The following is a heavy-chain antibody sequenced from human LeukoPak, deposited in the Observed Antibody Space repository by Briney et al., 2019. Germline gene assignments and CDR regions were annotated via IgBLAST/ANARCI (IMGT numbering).Heavy chain of an antibody. J-gene: IGHJ6*03. V-gene: IGHV3-21*01. D-gene: IGHD3-10*01. Sequence: GGSLRLSCAASGFTFSRYSMNWVRQAPGKGLEWVSSISSSSSYIYYADSVRGRFTISRDNAKNSLYLQMNSLRAEDTAVYYCARGGITMVRGVIIHQNYYYYYYMDVWGKGTTVTVSS. CDR2: ISSSSSYI. CDR3: ARGGITMVRGVIIHQNYYYYYYMDV. CDR1: GFTFSRYS.